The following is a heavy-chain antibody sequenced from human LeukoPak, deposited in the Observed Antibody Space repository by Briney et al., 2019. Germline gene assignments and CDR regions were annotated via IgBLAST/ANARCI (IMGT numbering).Heavy chain of an antibody. Sequence: PSETLSLTCTVSGNSISSGDYYWSWIRQPAGKGLEWIGRIYTSGSTTYNPSLKSRVTISGDTSENQFSLKLSSVTAADTAVYYCARRYYDSIWLLRLNAFDIWGQGTMVTVSS. CDR1: GNSISSGDYY. CDR2: IYTSGST. CDR3: ARRYYDSIWLLRLNAFDI. D-gene: IGHD3-22*01. V-gene: IGHV4-61*02. J-gene: IGHJ3*02.